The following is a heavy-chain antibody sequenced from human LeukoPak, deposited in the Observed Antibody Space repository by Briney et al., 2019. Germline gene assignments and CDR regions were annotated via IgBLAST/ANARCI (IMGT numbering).Heavy chain of an antibody. CDR3: SRAPGSAIYRIHNLDC. Sequence: SETLSLTCAVSGSPITTSHWWGWIRQPPGKGLEWLGYMYYPGNTYSHPSLKGRSSMTLGTSKNQFSLRLSSVTAVDPALYYCSRAPGSAIYRIHNLDCWGQGTLATVPS. D-gene: IGHD1-26*01. V-gene: IGHV4-28*01. CDR1: GSPITTSHW. CDR2: MYYPGNT. J-gene: IGHJ4*02.